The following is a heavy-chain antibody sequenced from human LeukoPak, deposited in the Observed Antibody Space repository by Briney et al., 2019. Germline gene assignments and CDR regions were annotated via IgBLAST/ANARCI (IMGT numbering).Heavy chain of an antibody. V-gene: IGHV4-59*11. Sequence: SETLSLTCTVSGGSISRRYWTWIRQPPGKGLEWIGYIYYTGSTNYNPSLKSRVTISEAASKNQFSLKLSSATAADTAVYYCATEDRFYGMDVCGQGTTVTVSS. CDR3: ATEDRFYGMDV. CDR2: IYYTGST. J-gene: IGHJ6*02. D-gene: IGHD1-14*01. CDR1: GGSISRRY.